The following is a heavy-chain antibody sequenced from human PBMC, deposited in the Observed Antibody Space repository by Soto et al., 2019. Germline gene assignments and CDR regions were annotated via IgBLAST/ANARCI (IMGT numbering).Heavy chain of an antibody. Sequence: PSETLSLTCTVSGGSISSYYWSWIRQPPGKGLEWIGYIYYSGSTNYNPSLKSRVTISADTSKNQFSLELSSVTAADTAAYYCASYGSGSYYNGYYFDYWGQGTLATVS. J-gene: IGHJ4*02. CDR2: IYYSGST. V-gene: IGHV4-59*12. D-gene: IGHD3-10*01. CDR3: ASYGSGSYYNGYYFDY. CDR1: GGSISSYY.